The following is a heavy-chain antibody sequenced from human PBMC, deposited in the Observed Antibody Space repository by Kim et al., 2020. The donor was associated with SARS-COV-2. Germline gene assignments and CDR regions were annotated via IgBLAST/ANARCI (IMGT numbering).Heavy chain of an antibody. CDR3: AREPVDIAWVDY. CDR2: ISGSGACT. Sequence: GGSLRLSCAASGFNFSDYYMTWIRQAPGKGLECVSSISGSGACTNYVDSVKGRFTISRDNAKNSLYLQMDSLRVEDTAVYYCAREPVDIAWVDYWGLGTLVTVAS. D-gene: IGHD2-2*01. V-gene: IGHV3-11*05. J-gene: IGHJ4*02. CDR1: GFNFSDYY.